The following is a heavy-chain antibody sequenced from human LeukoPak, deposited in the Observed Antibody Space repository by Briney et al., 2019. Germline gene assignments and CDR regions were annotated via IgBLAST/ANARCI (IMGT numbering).Heavy chain of an antibody. D-gene: IGHD2-15*01. CDR2: IHSGGTT. CDR3: ARERRYCSGDNCYSGLDY. J-gene: IGHJ4*02. V-gene: IGHV3-53*01. CDR1: GFTVSSNY. Sequence: GGSLRLSCAVSGFTVSSNYMSWVRQAPGKGLEWVSLIHSGGTTNYADSVQDPFSISRDYSKNTVNLQINSLRAEDTAVYYCARERRYCSGDNCYSGLDYWGQGTQVTVSS.